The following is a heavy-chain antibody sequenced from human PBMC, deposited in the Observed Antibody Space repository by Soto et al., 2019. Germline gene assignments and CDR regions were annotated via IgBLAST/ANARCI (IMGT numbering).Heavy chain of an antibody. J-gene: IGHJ4*01. Sequence: PSQTLSLTCAITGVSVSSNSAGWSWVRQSPSRGLEWRGRTYYRSKWYYEYAVSVRGRITINPDTSKNQYSLQLNSVTPEDTAVYFCARGEQYSGRIFDFWGQGNLVTGSS. CDR1: GVSVSSNSAG. D-gene: IGHD5-12*01. V-gene: IGHV6-1*01. CDR3: ARGEQYSGRIFDF. CDR2: TYYRSKWYY.